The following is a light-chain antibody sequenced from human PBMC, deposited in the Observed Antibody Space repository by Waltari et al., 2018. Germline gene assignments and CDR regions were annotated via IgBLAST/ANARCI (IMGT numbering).Light chain of an antibody. V-gene: IGLV2-11*01. CDR2: AVS. CDR1: SSDVGGSNH. CDR3: CSYAGSYTGV. Sequence: SALPQPRSVSGSPGQSITISCTGTSSDVGGSNHHSWYQQHPGKAPTLIIDAVSKRPSGVPDRFSGSKSGNTASLTISGLQAEDEADYYCCSYAGSYTGVFGGGTKLTVL. J-gene: IGLJ3*02.